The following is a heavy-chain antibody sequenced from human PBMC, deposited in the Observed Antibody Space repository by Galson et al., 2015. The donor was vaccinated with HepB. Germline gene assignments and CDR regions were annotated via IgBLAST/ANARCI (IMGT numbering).Heavy chain of an antibody. CDR3: AKARWCRREALGGSDC. CDR2: ISNDGSYT. CDR1: GFTFSSYC. J-gene: IGHJ4*02. D-gene: IGHD3-16*01. Sequence: SLRLSCAASGFTFSSYCMHWVRQAPGKGLVWVALISNDGSYTIYADSVKGRLSISRDNAKNTLFLQMNSLGDEDTAVYYCAKARWCRREALGGSDCWGQGTLVTVSS. V-gene: IGHV3-30*18.